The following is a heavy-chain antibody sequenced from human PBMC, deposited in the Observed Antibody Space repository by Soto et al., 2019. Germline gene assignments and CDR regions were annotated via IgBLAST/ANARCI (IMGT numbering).Heavy chain of an antibody. J-gene: IGHJ2*01. CDR2: IGTAGDT. Sequence: EVQLVESGGGLVQPGGSLRLSCAASGFTFSSYDMHWVRQATGKALEWVSAIGTAGDTYYPGSVKGRFTISRENAKNSLYLQMNSLRAGDTAVYYCARGGGSGWYSPHADWYFDLWGRGTLVTVSS. CDR3: ARGGGSGWYSPHADWYFDL. V-gene: IGHV3-13*04. D-gene: IGHD6-19*01. CDR1: GFTFSSYD.